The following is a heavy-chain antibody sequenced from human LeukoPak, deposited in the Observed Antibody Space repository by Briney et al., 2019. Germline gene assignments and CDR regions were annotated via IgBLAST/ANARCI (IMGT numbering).Heavy chain of an antibody. V-gene: IGHV3-48*01. Sequence: GGSLRLSCAASGFTFSSYSMNWVRQAPGKGLEWVSYISSSSSTIYYADSVKGRFTISRDNAKNSLYLQMNSLRAEDTAVYYCAKSKYSSSHYFDYWGQGTLVTVSS. CDR3: AKSKYSSSHYFDY. D-gene: IGHD6-6*01. J-gene: IGHJ4*02. CDR1: GFTFSSYS. CDR2: ISSSSSTI.